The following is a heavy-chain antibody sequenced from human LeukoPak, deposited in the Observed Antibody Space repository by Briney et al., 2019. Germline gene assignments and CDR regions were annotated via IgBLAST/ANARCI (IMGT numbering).Heavy chain of an antibody. Sequence: SETLSLTCTVSGYSISSGYYWGWIRQPPGKGLEWIGSSYHSGSTYYNPSLKSRVTISVDTSKNQFSLKLSSVTAADTAVYYCARRPTRQNWFDPWGQGTLVTVSS. V-gene: IGHV4-38-2*02. D-gene: IGHD5-12*01. CDR1: GYSISSGYY. CDR3: ARRPTRQNWFDP. CDR2: SYHSGST. J-gene: IGHJ5*02.